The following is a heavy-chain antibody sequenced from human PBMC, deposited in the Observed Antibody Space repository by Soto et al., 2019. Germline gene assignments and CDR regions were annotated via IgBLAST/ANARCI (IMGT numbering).Heavy chain of an antibody. CDR1: GFIFSDYA. CDR3: ASLRGVTILRGLLLS. J-gene: IGHJ5*02. Sequence: EVQLLESGGGLVQPGGSLRLSCAASGFIFSDYAMSWVRQAPGKGLEWVSAISGSGQTTYYADSVKGRFTISSDNSKNTVYMQLNSRRAEGTAVYYCASLRGVTILRGLLLSWGQGTLVTVSS. V-gene: IGHV3-23*01. D-gene: IGHD3-10*01. CDR2: ISGSGQTT.